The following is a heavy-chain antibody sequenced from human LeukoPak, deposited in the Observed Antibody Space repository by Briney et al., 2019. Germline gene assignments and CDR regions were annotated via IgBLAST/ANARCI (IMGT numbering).Heavy chain of an antibody. J-gene: IGHJ5*02. D-gene: IGHD3-3*01. Sequence: GRSLRLSCAASGFTFDDYAMHWVRQAPGKGLEWVSGISWNSGSIGYADSVKGRFTISRDNAKNSLYLQMNSLRAEDTAVYYCARVLGGYYDFWSGYPNSHNWFDPWGQGTLVTVSS. CDR1: GFTFDDYA. CDR3: ARVLGGYYDFWSGYPNSHNWFDP. V-gene: IGHV3-9*01. CDR2: ISWNSGSI.